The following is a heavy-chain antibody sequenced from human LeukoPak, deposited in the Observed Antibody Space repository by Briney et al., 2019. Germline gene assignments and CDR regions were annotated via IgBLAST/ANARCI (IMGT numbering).Heavy chain of an antibody. Sequence: ASVKVSCKASGYHFTGFYLYWVRQAPGQGLERMGWINPNSGDTKYAQKFQGRVTITRDTSISTAYMELSGLRSDDTAIYYCARDGPSVMVDFDFWGQGTLVTVSS. CDR1: GYHFTGFY. D-gene: IGHD5-18*01. V-gene: IGHV1-2*02. CDR3: ARDGPSVMVDFDF. CDR2: INPNSGDT. J-gene: IGHJ4*02.